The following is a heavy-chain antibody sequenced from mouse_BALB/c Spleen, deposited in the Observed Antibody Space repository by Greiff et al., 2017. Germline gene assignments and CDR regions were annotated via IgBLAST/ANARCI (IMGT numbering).Heavy chain of an antibody. V-gene: IGHV5-9-3*01. CDR1: GFTFSSYA. Sequence: EVKLVESGGGLVKPGGSLKLSCAASGFTFSSYAMSWVRQTPEKRLEWVATISSGGSYTYYPDSVKGRFTISRDNAKNTLYLQMSSLRSEDTAMYYCAVISYAMDYWGQGTSVTVSS. J-gene: IGHJ4*01. D-gene: IGHD2-4*01. CDR2: ISSGGSYT. CDR3: AVISYAMDY.